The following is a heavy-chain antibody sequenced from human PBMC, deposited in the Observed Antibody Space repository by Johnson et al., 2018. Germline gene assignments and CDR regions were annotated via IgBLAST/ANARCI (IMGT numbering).Heavy chain of an antibody. V-gene: IGHV3-30-3*02. CDR3: AKDLAPVHSYYYDVSGYYLDAFGI. Sequence: QVQLVQSGGGVVQPGRSLRLSCAASGFTFSSYAMHWVRQAPGKGLEWVAVISYDGSNKYYLDSVKGRFTISRDNSKNTLFLQMNSLRAEATAVDYCAKDLAPVHSYYYDVSGYYLDAFGIWGQGTMVTVSS. J-gene: IGHJ3*02. CDR2: ISYDGSNK. D-gene: IGHD3-22*01. CDR1: GFTFSSYA.